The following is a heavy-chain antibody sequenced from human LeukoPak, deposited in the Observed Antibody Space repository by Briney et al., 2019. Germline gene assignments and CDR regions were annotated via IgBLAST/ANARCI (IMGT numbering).Heavy chain of an antibody. V-gene: IGHV3-23*01. Sequence: GGSLRLSCAASGFTFSSYGMSWVRQAPGKGLEWVSAISGSGGSTYYADSVKGRFTISRDNSKNTLYLQMNSLRAEDTAVYYCARDSGYSYGPSTIDYWGQGTLVTVSS. CDR2: ISGSGGST. CDR3: ARDSGYSYGPSTIDY. D-gene: IGHD5-18*01. CDR1: GFTFSSYG. J-gene: IGHJ4*02.